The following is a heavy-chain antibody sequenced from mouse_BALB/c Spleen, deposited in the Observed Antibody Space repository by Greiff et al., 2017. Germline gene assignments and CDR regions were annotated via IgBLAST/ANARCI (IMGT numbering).Heavy chain of an antibody. CDR3: ASGVVDLFDY. Sequence: EVQLQQSGAELVRPGALVKLSCKASGFNITDYYMHWVKQRPEQGLEWIGWIDPENGNTIYDPKFQGKASITADTSSNTAYLQLSSLTSEDTAVYYCASGVVDLFDYWGQGTTLTVSS. J-gene: IGHJ2*01. V-gene: IGHV14-1*02. CDR2: IDPENGNT. D-gene: IGHD1-1*01. CDR1: GFNITDYY.